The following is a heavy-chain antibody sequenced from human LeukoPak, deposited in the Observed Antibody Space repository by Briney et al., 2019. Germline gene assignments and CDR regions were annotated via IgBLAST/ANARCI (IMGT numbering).Heavy chain of an antibody. CDR2: IIPIFGTA. V-gene: IGHV1-69*05. D-gene: IGHD3-3*01. Sequence: GASVKVSCKASGGTFSSYAISWVRQAPGQGLEWMGGIIPIFGTANYAQKSQGRVTITTDESTSTVYMELSSLRSEDTAVYYCARDQGPVAFWSGYSDYCGQGTLVTVSS. J-gene: IGHJ4*02. CDR3: ARDQGPVAFWSGYSDY. CDR1: GGTFSSYA.